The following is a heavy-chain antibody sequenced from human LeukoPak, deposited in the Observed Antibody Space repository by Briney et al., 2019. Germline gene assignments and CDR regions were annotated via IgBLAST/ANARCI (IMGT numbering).Heavy chain of an antibody. J-gene: IGHJ3*02. CDR3: ARRGAGHDAFDI. Sequence: GESLKISCKGSGYSFSSYWIAWVRQMPGKGLEWMGIMYREDSDTRYSPSFQGQVTISADGSISTAYLQWSSLRASDTAIYYCARRGAGHDAFDIWGQGTMVTVSS. D-gene: IGHD4/OR15-4a*01. V-gene: IGHV5-51*01. CDR1: GYSFSSYW. CDR2: MYREDSDT.